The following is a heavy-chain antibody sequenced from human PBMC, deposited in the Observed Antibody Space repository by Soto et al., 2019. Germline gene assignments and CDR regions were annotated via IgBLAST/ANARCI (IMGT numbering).Heavy chain of an antibody. J-gene: IGHJ4*02. CDR3: GPLGNFGVVMGH. CDR2: INRDGIGT. Sequence: VQLVESGGGVVQPGRSLRLSCAASGFTFSDYGMHWVRQAPGKGLVWVSRINRDGIGTTYAESVKGRFTISRDNTKNTLYLQMNSLRVEDTAVYYCGPLGNFGVVMGHWGQGTLVTVSS. V-gene: IGHV3-74*02. CDR1: GFTFSDYG. D-gene: IGHD3-3*01.